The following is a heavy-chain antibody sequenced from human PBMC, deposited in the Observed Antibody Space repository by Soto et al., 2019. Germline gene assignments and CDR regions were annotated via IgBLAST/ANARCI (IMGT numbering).Heavy chain of an antibody. CDR2: IFHTGST. J-gene: IGHJ6*02. V-gene: IGHV4-39*01. Sequence: QLQLQESGPRLVRPSETLSLTCSVSGGSISSRNYYWGWIRQPPGKGLEWIGTIFHTGSTSYNPSLRSRVTSSVATSKTQFSLRLSSVTAADTAVYYCARGNRERLTLSIYYYYGMDVWGQGTTVTVSS. CDR1: GGSISSRNYY. CDR3: ARGNRERLTLSIYYYYGMDV. D-gene: IGHD3-10*01.